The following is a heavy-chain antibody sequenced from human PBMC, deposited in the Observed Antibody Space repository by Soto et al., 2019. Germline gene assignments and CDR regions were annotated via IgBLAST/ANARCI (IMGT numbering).Heavy chain of an antibody. CDR1: GFTFSSYA. J-gene: IGHJ4*02. CDR2: ISYDGSNK. CDR3: AREVDTAMVN. V-gene: IGHV3-30-3*01. D-gene: IGHD5-18*01. Sequence: QVQLVESGGGVVQPGXSLRLSCAASGFTFSSYAMHWVRQAPGKGLEWVAVISYDGSNKYYADSVKGRFTISRDNSKNTLYLQMNSLRAEDTAVYYCAREVDTAMVNWGQGTLVTVSS.